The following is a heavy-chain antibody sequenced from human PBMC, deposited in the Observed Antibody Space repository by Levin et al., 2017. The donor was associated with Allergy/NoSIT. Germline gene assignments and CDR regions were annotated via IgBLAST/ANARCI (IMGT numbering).Heavy chain of an antibody. CDR1: GGTFSSYA. Sequence: ASVKVSCKASGGTFSSYAISWVRQAPGQGLEWMGGIIPIFGTANYAQKFQGRVTITADESTSTAYMELSSLRSEDTAVYYCAMCLGEFYYFDYWGQGTLVTVSS. V-gene: IGHV1-69*13. J-gene: IGHJ4*02. D-gene: IGHD3-16*01. CDR2: IIPIFGTA. CDR3: AMCLGEFYYFDY.